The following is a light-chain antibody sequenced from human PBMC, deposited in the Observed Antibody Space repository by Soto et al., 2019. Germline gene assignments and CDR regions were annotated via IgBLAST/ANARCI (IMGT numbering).Light chain of an antibody. Sequence: DIQMTQSPSSLSASVGDRVTITCQASQDIRNFLNWYQQKPGQAPKLLIYDASNLGTGVPSRFSGSGSGTDFPFTISSLQPEDIGTYYCQQSAILITFGQGTRLDIK. CDR3: QQSAILIT. CDR2: DAS. V-gene: IGKV1-33*01. CDR1: QDIRNF. J-gene: IGKJ5*01.